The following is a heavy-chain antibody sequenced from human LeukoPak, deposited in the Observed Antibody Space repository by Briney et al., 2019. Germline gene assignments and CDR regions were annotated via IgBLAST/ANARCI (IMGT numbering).Heavy chain of an antibody. CDR2: IYSGGST. CDR3: AKSHRGYAPRRTYYYMDV. D-gene: IGHD5-12*01. J-gene: IGHJ6*03. V-gene: IGHV3-66*01. CDR1: GFTVSSNY. Sequence: GGSLRLSCAASGFTVSSNYMSWVRQAPGKGPEWVSVIYSGGSTYYADSVKGRFTISRDNSKNTLYLQMNSLRAEDTAVYYCAKSHRGYAPRRTYYYMDVWGRGTTVTVSS.